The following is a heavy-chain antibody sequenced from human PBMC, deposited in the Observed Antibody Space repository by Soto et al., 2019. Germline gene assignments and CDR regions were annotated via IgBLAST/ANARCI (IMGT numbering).Heavy chain of an antibody. CDR1: GFILNSYA. J-gene: IGHJ4*02. CDR3: VKDRAVAGVFDY. V-gene: IGHV3-30*18. D-gene: IGHD6-19*01. Sequence: LRLSCAASGFILNSYAMHWVRQAPGKGLEWVAVISFDGSNENFGDSVKGRFALTRDTSKNTLYLHMNDLRAEDTARYYCVKDRAVAGVFDYWGQGTLVTVSS. CDR2: ISFDGSNE.